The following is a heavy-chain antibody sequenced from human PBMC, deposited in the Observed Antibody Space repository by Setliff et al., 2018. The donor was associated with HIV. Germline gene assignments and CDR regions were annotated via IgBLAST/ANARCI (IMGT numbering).Heavy chain of an antibody. J-gene: IGHJ4*02. Sequence: PSETLSLTCTVSGGSISSYYWSWIRQPPGKGLEWIGYISYSGNTKYNPSLKSRVIISVDTSENQFSLNLRSMSAADTAVYYCARQIGGGHWALDYWGQGTLVTVSS. CDR1: GGSISSYY. V-gene: IGHV4-59*08. CDR2: ISYSGNT. D-gene: IGHD2-21*01. CDR3: ARQIGGGHWALDY.